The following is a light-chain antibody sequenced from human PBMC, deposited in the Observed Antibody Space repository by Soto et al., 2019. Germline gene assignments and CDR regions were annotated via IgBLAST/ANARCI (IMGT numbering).Light chain of an antibody. J-gene: IGKJ1*01. V-gene: IGKV1-39*01. CDR1: QPIGTS. CDR2: AAT. Sequence: DIQMTQSPSSLSAFVGDSVTVTCRASQPIGTSLHWYQQKAGKAPKVLISAATKLQSGVPSRFSGSGSGTDFTLTISKLQPEDSATYYCQQGYNTFWTFGRGTKVDIK. CDR3: QQGYNTFWT.